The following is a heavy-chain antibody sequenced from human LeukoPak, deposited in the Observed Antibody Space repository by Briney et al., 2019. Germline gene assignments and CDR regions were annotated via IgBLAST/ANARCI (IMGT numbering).Heavy chain of an antibody. CDR2: INPNSGDT. J-gene: IGHJ6*02. CDR3: ARGTRAGGSLWGHYYYYAVDV. D-gene: IGHD3-16*01. V-gene: IGHV1-2*02. Sequence: ASVKVSCKASGYTFTGYYFHWVRQAPGQGLEWMGWINPNSGDTSYAQQFQGRVTMTRDTSIGTAYMELSRLRSDDTAVYFCARGTRAGGSLWGHYYYYAVDVWGQGTTVTVSS. CDR1: GYTFTGYY.